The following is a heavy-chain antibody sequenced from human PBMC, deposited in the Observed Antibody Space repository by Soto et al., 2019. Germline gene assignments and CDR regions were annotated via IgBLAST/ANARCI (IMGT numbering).Heavy chain of an antibody. J-gene: IGHJ6*02. Sequence: SETLSLTCAFYGLSFSCYYWILLRPPPGKGLEWIGEINHSGSTNYNPSLKSRVTTSVDTSKNQFSLKLSSVTAADTAVYYCARGDYYGSGSYYSYYYYGMDGWGQGNTVTFS. CDR3: ARGDYYGSGSYYSYYYYGMDG. V-gene: IGHV4-34*01. CDR2: INHSGST. D-gene: IGHD3-10*01. CDR1: GLSFSCYY.